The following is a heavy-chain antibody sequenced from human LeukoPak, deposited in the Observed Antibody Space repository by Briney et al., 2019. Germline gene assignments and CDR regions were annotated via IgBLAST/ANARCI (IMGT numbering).Heavy chain of an antibody. J-gene: IGHJ2*01. Sequence: SETLSLTCAVYGGSFSGYYWSWIRQPPGKGLEWIGEINHSGSTNYNPSLKSRVTISVDMSKNQFSLKLSSVTAADTAVYYCAASREYDILTGYWYWYFDLWGRGTLVTVSS. V-gene: IGHV4-34*01. CDR3: AASREYDILTGYWYWYFDL. CDR1: GGSFSGYY. CDR2: INHSGST. D-gene: IGHD3-9*01.